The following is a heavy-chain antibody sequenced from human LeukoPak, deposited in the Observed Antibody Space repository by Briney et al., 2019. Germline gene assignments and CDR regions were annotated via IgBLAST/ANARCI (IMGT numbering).Heavy chain of an antibody. CDR3: ASLSPFRYYDSSGLDY. CDR1: GFTFSSYS. CDR2: ISSSSSYI. J-gene: IGHJ4*02. Sequence: GGSLRLSCAASGFTFSSYSMNWVRKAPGKGLEWVSSISSSSSYIYYADSVKGRFTISRDNAKNSLYLQMNSLRAEDTAVYYCASLSPFRYYDSSGLDYWGQGTLVTVSS. V-gene: IGHV3-21*01. D-gene: IGHD3-22*01.